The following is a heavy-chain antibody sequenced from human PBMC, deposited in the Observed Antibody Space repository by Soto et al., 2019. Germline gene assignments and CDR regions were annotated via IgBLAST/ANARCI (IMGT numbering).Heavy chain of an antibody. V-gene: IGHV3-30-3*01. Sequence: QVQLVESGGGVVQPGGSLRLSCVASGFTFTDYAMHWVRQTPGKGLEWVAVVSYDGSNKYYADSVKGRFTISRDNSKTTLSLQMNSLRPEDRAVYYCARGAYCGGDCLPGQVSKWYFDLWGRGTLVIVSS. J-gene: IGHJ2*01. D-gene: IGHD2-21*02. CDR3: ARGAYCGGDCLPGQVSKWYFDL. CDR1: GFTFTDYA. CDR2: VSYDGSNK.